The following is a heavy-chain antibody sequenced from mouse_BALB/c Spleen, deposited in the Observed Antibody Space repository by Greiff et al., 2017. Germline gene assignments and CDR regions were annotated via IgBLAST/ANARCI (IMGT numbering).Heavy chain of an antibody. D-gene: IGHD3-1*01. CDR1: GYTFTSYY. Sequence: VQLQQSGAELVKPGASVKLSCKASGYTFTSYYMYWVKQRPGQGLEWIGEINPSNGGTNFNEKFKSKATLTVDKSSSTAYMQLSSLTSEDSAVYYCTREGSSGYVWFAYWGQGTLVTVSA. CDR2: INPSNGGT. J-gene: IGHJ3*01. CDR3: TREGSSGYVWFAY. V-gene: IGHV1S81*02.